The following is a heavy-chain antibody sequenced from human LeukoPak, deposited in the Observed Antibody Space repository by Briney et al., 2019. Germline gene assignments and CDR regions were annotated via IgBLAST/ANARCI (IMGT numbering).Heavy chain of an antibody. D-gene: IGHD4-17*01. J-gene: IGHJ4*02. CDR1: GFTFSSHR. CDR2: ITSDGSTT. CDR3: ARETTVTTNPLFDY. V-gene: IGHV3-74*01. Sequence: GGSLRLSCAASGFTFSSHRMHWVRQGPGKGLVWVSRITSDGSTTNYADSVKGRFTISRDNAKNTLYLQMNSLRAEDTAVYYCARETTVTTNPLFDYWGQGTLVTVSS.